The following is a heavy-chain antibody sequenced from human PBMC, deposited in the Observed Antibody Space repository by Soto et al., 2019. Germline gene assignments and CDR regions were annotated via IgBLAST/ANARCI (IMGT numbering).Heavy chain of an antibody. CDR2: INHSGST. D-gene: IGHD4-17*01. V-gene: IGHV4-34*01. J-gene: IGHJ5*02. CDR3: ASYDYGDSRGWFDP. Sequence: SETLSLTCAVYGGSFSGYYLSWMRQPPGKGLEWIGEINHSGSTNYNPSLKSRVTISVDTSKNQFSLKLSSVTAADTAVYYCASYDYGDSRGWFDPWGQGTLVTVYS. CDR1: GGSFSGYY.